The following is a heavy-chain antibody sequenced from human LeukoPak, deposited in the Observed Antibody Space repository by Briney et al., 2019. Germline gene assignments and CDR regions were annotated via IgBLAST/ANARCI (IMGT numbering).Heavy chain of an antibody. CDR3: AKDGFLIVGTTTFFDY. CDR2: ITGTGGT. Sequence: PGGSLRLSCAASGFTFSSYAMSWVRQVPGKGLEWVSTITGTGGTYYADSVKGRFTISRDNSKNTLSLQMNSLRAEDTALYYCAKDGFLIVGTTTFFDYWGQGTLVTVSS. D-gene: IGHD1-26*01. CDR1: GFTFSSYA. V-gene: IGHV3-23*01. J-gene: IGHJ4*02.